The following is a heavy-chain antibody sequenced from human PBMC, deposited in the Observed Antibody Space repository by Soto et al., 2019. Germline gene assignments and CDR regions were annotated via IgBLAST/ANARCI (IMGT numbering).Heavy chain of an antibody. CDR1: GFTFSSYS. CDR2: ISSSSSYI. D-gene: IGHD6-13*01. V-gene: IGHV3-21*01. CDR3: VRSAGSWFPCDY. Sequence: GGSMRLSCSASGFTFSSYSLNWVRQAPGRGLEWVSSISSSSSYIYYADSVKGPFTISRDNAKNSLYLQMNSLRAEDTAVYYCVRSAGSWFPCDYRGQGTRVTVSS. J-gene: IGHJ4*02.